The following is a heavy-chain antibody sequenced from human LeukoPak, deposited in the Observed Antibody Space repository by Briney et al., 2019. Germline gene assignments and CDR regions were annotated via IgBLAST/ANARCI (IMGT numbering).Heavy chain of an antibody. Sequence: PGGSLRLSCAASGFTFSSYGMHWVRQAPGKGLEWVAFIRYDGSNKYYADSVKGRFTISRDNSKNTLYLQMNSLRAEDTAVYYCAVSIAARRCFDYWGQGTLVTVSS. CDR3: AVSIAARRCFDY. J-gene: IGHJ4*02. D-gene: IGHD6-6*01. CDR2: IRYDGSNK. V-gene: IGHV3-30*02. CDR1: GFTFSSYG.